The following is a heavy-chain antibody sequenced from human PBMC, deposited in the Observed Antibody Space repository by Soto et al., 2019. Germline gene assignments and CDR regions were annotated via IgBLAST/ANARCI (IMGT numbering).Heavy chain of an antibody. J-gene: IGHJ2*01. CDR1: GFTFSSYG. CDR3: AKDRYSNYPDWYFDL. V-gene: IGHV3-30*18. CDR2: ISYDGSNK. D-gene: IGHD4-4*01. Sequence: QVQLVESGGGVVQPGRSLRLSCAASGFTFSSYGMHWVRQAPGKGLEWVAVISYDGSNKYYADSVKGRFTISRDNSKNTLYLQMNSLRAEDTAVYYCAKDRYSNYPDWYFDLWGRGTLVTVSS.